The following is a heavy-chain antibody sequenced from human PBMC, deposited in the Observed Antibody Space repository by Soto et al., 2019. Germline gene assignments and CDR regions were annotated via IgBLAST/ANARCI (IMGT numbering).Heavy chain of an antibody. Sequence: XTLSLTCSVSGGSISSSSYYWGWIRQPPGKGLEWIGSLYYTGSTYYNPSLKSRFTISVYTSKNHFSLNLSYVTAADTAAYYCARRRTSYGMDVWGQGTTVTVS. CDR1: GGSISSSSYY. V-gene: IGHV4-39*02. J-gene: IGHJ6*02. CDR2: LYYTGST. CDR3: ARRRTSYGMDV.